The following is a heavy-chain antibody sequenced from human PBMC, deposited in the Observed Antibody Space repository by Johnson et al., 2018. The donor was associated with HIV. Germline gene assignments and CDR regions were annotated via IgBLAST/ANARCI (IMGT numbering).Heavy chain of an antibody. CDR1: GFTFSSYG. Sequence: QVQLVESGGGVVQPGRSLRLSCAASGFTFSSYGMHWVRQAPGTGLEWVAVIWYDGSNKYYADSVNGRFTISRDTSKNTLYLQMNSLRAEDTAVYYCAKDRGAARAFDAFDIWGQGTMVTVSS. V-gene: IGHV3-33*06. J-gene: IGHJ3*02. CDR3: AKDRGAARAFDAFDI. D-gene: IGHD6-6*01. CDR2: IWYDGSNK.